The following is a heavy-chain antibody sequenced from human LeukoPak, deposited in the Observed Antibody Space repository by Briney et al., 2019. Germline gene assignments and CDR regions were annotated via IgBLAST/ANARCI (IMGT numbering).Heavy chain of an antibody. CDR2: ISASGRA. J-gene: IGHJ5*02. Sequence: PSETLSLTCVASGASISRHYWSWIRQPPGKGLEWIGYISASGRANYNPAHKSRVTISGDTSNNQFSLRLTSVTAADTAVYYCARHRENSYESSHMGFDPWGPGTLVTVSS. V-gene: IGHV4-4*09. D-gene: IGHD3-22*01. CDR3: ARHRENSYESSHMGFDP. CDR1: GASISRHY.